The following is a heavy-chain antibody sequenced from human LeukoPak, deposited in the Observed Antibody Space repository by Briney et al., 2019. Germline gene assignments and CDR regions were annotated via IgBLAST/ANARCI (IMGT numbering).Heavy chain of an antibody. Sequence: GGSLRLSCAASGFTFSSYAMHWVRQAPGKGLEYVSAISSNGGSTYYANSVKGRFTISRDNSKNTLYLQMGSLRAEDMAVYYCARDIRALVMPTYGMDVWGQGTTVTASS. CDR2: ISSNGGST. V-gene: IGHV3-64*01. J-gene: IGHJ6*02. CDR3: ARDIRALVMPTYGMDV. D-gene: IGHD2-2*01. CDR1: GFTFSSYA.